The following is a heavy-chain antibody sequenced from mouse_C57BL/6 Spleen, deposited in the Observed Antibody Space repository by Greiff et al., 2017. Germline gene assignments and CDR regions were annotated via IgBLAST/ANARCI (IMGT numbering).Heavy chain of an antibody. CDR3: ARGGYYDGYYAMDY. J-gene: IGHJ4*01. CDR2: IRNKANGYTT. CDR1: GFTFTDYY. V-gene: IGHV7-3*01. D-gene: IGHD2-3*01. Sequence: EVQLVESGGGLVQPGGSLSLSCAASGFTFTDYYMSWVRQPPGKALEWLGFIRNKANGYTTEYSASVQGRFTISRDNSQSILYLQMNALRAEDSATYYCARGGYYDGYYAMDYWGQGTSVTVSS.